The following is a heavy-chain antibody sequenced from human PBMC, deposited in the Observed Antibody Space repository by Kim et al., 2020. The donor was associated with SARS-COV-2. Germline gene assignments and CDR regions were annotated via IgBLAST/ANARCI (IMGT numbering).Heavy chain of an antibody. CDR2: ISGSTNYI. J-gene: IGHJ4*02. Sequence: GGSLRLSCAVSGFNFSDYSMNWVRQAPGKGLEWVSHISGSTNYIYYADSVKGRFTISRDNAKNSLFLQMTSLRVEDTAVYYCAKKGSGWGGYFDHWGQG. CDR3: AKKGSGWGGYFDH. CDR1: GFNFSDYS. D-gene: IGHD6-19*01. V-gene: IGHV3-21*01.